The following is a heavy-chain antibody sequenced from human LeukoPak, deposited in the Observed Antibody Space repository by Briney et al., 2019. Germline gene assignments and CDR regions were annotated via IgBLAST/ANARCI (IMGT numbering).Heavy chain of an antibody. CDR3: ARGREYSSTWYLGFDHAMDV. CDR2: ISSSRSYI. J-gene: IGHJ6*02. Sequence: GGSLRLSCAASGFTFSSYSMNWVRQAPGKGLEWVSSISSSRSYIYYADSVKGRFTISSDNAKNSLYLQMNSLRAEDTAVYYCARGREYSSTWYLGFDHAMDVWGQGTTVTVSS. CDR1: GFTFSSYS. D-gene: IGHD6-13*01. V-gene: IGHV3-21*01.